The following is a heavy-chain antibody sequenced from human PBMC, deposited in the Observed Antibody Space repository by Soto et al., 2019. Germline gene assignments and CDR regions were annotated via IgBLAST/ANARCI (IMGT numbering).Heavy chain of an antibody. D-gene: IGHD6-13*01. CDR3: ATKQQLLRSYYNWFDP. J-gene: IGHJ5*02. V-gene: IGHV1-24*01. CDR1: GYTLTEFY. CDR2: VDPEVGPT. Sequence: VEVSCKVSGYTLTEFYMHWVRQAPEQGVEWLGGVDPEVGPTIYAQKFQGRVTMTEDPSTDTAYMELSSLKSEDTAVYYCATKQQLLRSYYNWFDPWGQGTLVTVSS.